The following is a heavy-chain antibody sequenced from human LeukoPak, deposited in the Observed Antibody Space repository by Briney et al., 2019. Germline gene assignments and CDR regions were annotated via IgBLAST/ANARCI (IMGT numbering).Heavy chain of an antibody. CDR1: GFTFGGYA. Sequence: GGSLRLSCAASGFTFGGYAMSWVRQAPGKGLEWVSTIGGGGENTYYADSVKGRFTISRDNAKNSLYLQMDSLRDGDTAVYYCARVPYSTGTYDYWGQGVLVTVSS. D-gene: IGHD2-8*02. CDR2: IGGGGENT. CDR3: ARVPYSTGTYDY. J-gene: IGHJ4*02. V-gene: IGHV3-23*01.